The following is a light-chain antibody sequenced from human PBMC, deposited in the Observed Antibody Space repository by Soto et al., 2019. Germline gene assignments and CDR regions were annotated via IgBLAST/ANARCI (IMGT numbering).Light chain of an antibody. V-gene: IGKV1-33*01. Sequence: DIQMTQSHSSLSASVGDRFTITCQASQDISNYLNWYQQKPGKAPKLLIYDASNLETGVPSRFSGSGSGTDFTFTISSLQPEDIATYYCQQPDNLPLPFAGGTKVAI. CDR3: QQPDNLPLP. J-gene: IGKJ4*01. CDR1: QDISNY. CDR2: DAS.